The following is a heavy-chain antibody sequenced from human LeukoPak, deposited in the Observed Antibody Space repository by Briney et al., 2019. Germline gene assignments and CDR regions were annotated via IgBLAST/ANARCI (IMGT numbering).Heavy chain of an antibody. Sequence: PAGSLRLSCAASGFTFSNFPMSWVRQAPGKGLEWVSGLSRGGAKTFYASSVKRRFTTSRDDSNSTVFLHMNRLRVEDTAMYYCAKAIEHFDPWGQGTLVIASS. D-gene: IGHD3-3*02. CDR1: GFTFSNFP. CDR2: LSRGGAKT. J-gene: IGHJ5*02. CDR3: AKAIEHFDP. V-gene: IGHV3-23*01.